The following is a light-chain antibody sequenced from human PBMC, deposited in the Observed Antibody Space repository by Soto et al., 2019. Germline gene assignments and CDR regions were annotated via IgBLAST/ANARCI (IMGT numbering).Light chain of an antibody. CDR3: EQYSSVWT. CDR1: QTISSS. CDR2: TAS. V-gene: IGKV1-5*03. J-gene: IGKJ1*01. Sequence: DLQMTQSPSTLSASVGDRVTITCRASQTISSSLAWYQQKPGKAPNLLIYTASSLESGVPSRFSGIESGTELTLIISSVQPDDFATYYCEQYSSVWTFGQGIKVEIK.